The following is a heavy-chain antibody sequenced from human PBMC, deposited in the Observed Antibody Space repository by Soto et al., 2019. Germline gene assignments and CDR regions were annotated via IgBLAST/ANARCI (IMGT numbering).Heavy chain of an antibody. CDR2: IYYSGST. D-gene: IGHD3-16*01. V-gene: IGHV4-39*01. Sequence: SETLSLTCTVSGGSISSSSYYWGWIRQPPGKGLEWIGSIYYSGSTYYNPSPKSRVTISVDTSKNQFSLKLSSVTAADTAVYYCAGGGFGTVRYDAFDIWGQGTMVTVS. CDR3: AGGGFGTVRYDAFDI. CDR1: GGSISSSSYY. J-gene: IGHJ3*02.